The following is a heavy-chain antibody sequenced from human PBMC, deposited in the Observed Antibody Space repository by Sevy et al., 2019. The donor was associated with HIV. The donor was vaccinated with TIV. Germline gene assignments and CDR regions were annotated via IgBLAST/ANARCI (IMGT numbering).Heavy chain of an antibody. D-gene: IGHD6-6*01. J-gene: IGHJ6*02. Sequence: GGSLRLSCAASGFTFSSYAMHWVRQAPGKGLEWVAVISYDGSNKYYEDSVKGRFTISRDNSKNTLYLQMNSLRAEDTAVYYCARDKALMGGSSSSLYYYYGMDVWGQGTTVTVSS. V-gene: IGHV3-30*04. CDR2: ISYDGSNK. CDR3: ARDKALMGGSSSSLYYYYGMDV. CDR1: GFTFSSYA.